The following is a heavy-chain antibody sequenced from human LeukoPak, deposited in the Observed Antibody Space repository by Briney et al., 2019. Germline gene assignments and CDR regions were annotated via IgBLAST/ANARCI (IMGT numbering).Heavy chain of an antibody. CDR3: ARDGPHSNSSDFDY. CDR1: GFTFDDYA. V-gene: IGHV3-9*01. J-gene: IGHJ4*02. CDR2: ISWNSGSI. D-gene: IGHD6-6*01. Sequence: QPGGSLRLSCAASGFTFDDYAMHWVRQAPGKGLEWVSGISWNSGSIGYADSVKGRFTISRDNAKNSLYLQMNSLRAEGAAVYYCARDGPHSNSSDFDYWGQGTLVTVPS.